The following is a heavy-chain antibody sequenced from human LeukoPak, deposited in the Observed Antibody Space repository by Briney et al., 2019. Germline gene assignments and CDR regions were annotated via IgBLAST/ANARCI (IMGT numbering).Heavy chain of an antibody. D-gene: IGHD3-10*01. CDR3: ARRRGITMVRGSTHDY. Sequence: SETLSLTCTVSGGSISSYYWSWIRQPPGKGLEWIGYIYYSGSTNHNPSLKSRVTISVDTSKNQFSLKLSSVTAADTAVYYCARRRGITMVRGSTHDYWGQGTLVTVSS. J-gene: IGHJ4*02. CDR1: GGSISSYY. CDR2: IYYSGST. V-gene: IGHV4-59*12.